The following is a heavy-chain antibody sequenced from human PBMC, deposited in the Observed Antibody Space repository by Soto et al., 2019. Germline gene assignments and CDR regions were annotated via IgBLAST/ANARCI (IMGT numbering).Heavy chain of an antibody. V-gene: IGHV3-21*01. J-gene: IGHJ4*02. CDR1: GFTFSSYI. CDR2: ISSSSSYI. D-gene: IGHD3-9*01. Sequence: EVQLVESGGGLVKPGGSLRLSCAASGFTFSSYIMNWVRQAPGKGLEWVSSISSSSSYIYYADSVKGRFTISRDNAKNSLYLQMNSLRAEDTAVYYCARVPRGLVTLPADYWGQGTLVTVSS. CDR3: ARVPRGLVTLPADY.